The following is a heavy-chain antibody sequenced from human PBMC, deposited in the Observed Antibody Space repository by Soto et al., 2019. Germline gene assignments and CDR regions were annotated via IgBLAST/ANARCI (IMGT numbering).Heavy chain of an antibody. V-gene: IGHV3-23*01. CDR1: GFTFSIHA. CDR2: IGGSSGT. J-gene: IGHJ4*02. D-gene: IGHD2-2*02. CDR3: AKNRGGPYTDFDY. Sequence: PGGSLRLSCAASGFTFSIHALSWVRQAPGKGLEWVSTIGGSSGTYYADSVKGRFTISRDNSKNTLYLQMNSLRAEDTAIYYCAKNRGGPYTDFDYWGQGTLVTVSS.